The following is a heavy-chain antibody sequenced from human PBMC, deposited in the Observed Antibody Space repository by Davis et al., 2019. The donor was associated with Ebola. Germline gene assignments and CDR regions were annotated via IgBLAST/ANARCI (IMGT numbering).Heavy chain of an antibody. J-gene: IGHJ4*02. D-gene: IGHD2-8*01. V-gene: IGHV1-8*01. CDR1: GYTFTTYD. CDR3: ARSKPIVLMVYGIID. Sequence: ASVKVSCKASGYTFTTYDINWVRQATGQGLEWMGWLNPNSGNTGYAQKFQGRVTMTRNTSISTAYMELSSLRSEDTAVYYCARSKPIVLMVYGIIDWGQGTLVTVSS. CDR2: LNPNSGNT.